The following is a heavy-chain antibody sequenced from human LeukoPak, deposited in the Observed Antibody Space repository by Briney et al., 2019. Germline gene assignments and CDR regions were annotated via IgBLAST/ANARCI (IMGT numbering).Heavy chain of an antibody. D-gene: IGHD6-13*01. J-gene: IGHJ3*01. V-gene: IGHV4-31*03. CDR2: IYYSGDT. CDR1: GGSVTSGDYY. Sequence: RTSQTLSLTCTVSGGSVTSGDYYWTWIRQQPGKGLEWIGYIYYSGDTYYNPSLKSRLTMSVDTSRSQFSPKLTSLTAADTAVYYCAREGAAAGTPRAFDLWGQGTVVTVSS. CDR3: AREGAAAGTPRAFDL.